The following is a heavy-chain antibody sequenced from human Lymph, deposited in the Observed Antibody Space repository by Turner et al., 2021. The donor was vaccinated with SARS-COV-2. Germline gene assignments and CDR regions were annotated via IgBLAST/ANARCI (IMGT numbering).Heavy chain of an antibody. Sequence: EVQLVESGGGLVQPGGCLRLSCAASGLTVSRNYRTWVRQAPGKGLEWVSVIYSGGSTYYADSVKGRFTISRHNSKNTLYLQMNSLRAEDTAVYYCARDLDTAGGMDVWGQGTTVTVSS. CDR1: GLTVSRNY. CDR3: ARDLDTAGGMDV. J-gene: IGHJ6*02. D-gene: IGHD5-18*01. CDR2: IYSGGST. V-gene: IGHV3-53*04.